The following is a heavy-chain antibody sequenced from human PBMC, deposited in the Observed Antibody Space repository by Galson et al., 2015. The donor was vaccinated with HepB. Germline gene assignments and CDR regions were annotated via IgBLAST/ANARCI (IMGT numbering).Heavy chain of an antibody. CDR3: ASGGRWELLEYYFDY. D-gene: IGHD1-26*01. Sequence: ETLSLTCTVSGGSISSYYWSWIRQPPGKGLEWIGYIYYSGSTNYNPSLKSRVTISVDTSKNQFSLKLSSVTAADTAVYYCASGGRWELLEYYFDYWGQGTLVTVSS. V-gene: IGHV4-59*08. J-gene: IGHJ4*02. CDR1: GGSISSYY. CDR2: IYYSGST.